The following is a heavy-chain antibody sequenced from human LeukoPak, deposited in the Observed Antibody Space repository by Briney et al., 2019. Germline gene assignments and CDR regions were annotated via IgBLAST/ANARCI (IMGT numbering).Heavy chain of an antibody. J-gene: IGHJ4*02. CDR1: GYTFTSYG. CDR2: ISAYNGNT. Sequence: ASVKVSCKASGYTFTSYGISWVRQAPGQGLEWMGWISAYNGNTNYAQKLQGRVTMTTDTSTSTPDMELRSLRSDDTAVYYCARDCQYCSSTSCYGTDDYWGQGTLVTVSS. V-gene: IGHV1-18*04. CDR3: ARDCQYCSSTSCYGTDDY. D-gene: IGHD2-2*01.